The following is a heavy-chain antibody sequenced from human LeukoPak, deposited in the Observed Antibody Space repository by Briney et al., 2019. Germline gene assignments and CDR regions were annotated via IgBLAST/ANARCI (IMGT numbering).Heavy chain of an antibody. CDR2: IYYSGST. Sequence: SKTLSLTCTVSGGSISISSYYWGWIRQPPGEGLEWIGRIYYSGSTYYNPSLKSRVAISVDTSKNQFSLRLSSVTAADTAVYYCARQGAAVDFDYWGQGTLVTVSS. CDR3: ARQGAAVDFDY. CDR1: GGSISISSYY. V-gene: IGHV4-39*01. J-gene: IGHJ4*02. D-gene: IGHD1-26*01.